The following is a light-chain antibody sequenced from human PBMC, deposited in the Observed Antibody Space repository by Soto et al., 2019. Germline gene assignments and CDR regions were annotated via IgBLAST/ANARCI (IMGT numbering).Light chain of an antibody. V-gene: IGKV3-11*01. J-gene: IGKJ4*01. Sequence: ESVLTQSPATLSLSPGERATLSCRASQSVNSYLAWYQQKPGQGPRLLIYDASNRATGIPARFSGSGSGTDFTLTISSLEPEDFAVYYCQQRSNWPALTFGGGTKVDIK. CDR2: DAS. CDR3: QQRSNWPALT. CDR1: QSVNSY.